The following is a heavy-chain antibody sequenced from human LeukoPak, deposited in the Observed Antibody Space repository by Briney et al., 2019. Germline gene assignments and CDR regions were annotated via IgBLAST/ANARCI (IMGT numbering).Heavy chain of an antibody. CDR3: AKSLGTVVVTANFDY. V-gene: IGHV3-23*01. CDR2: ISGSGGST. Sequence: GGSLRLSCAASGFTFSSYSMNWVRQAPGKGLEWVSAISGSGGSTYYADSVKGRFTISRDNSKNTLYLHVNSLRPEDTAVYYCAKSLGTVVVTANFDYWGQGTLVSVSS. J-gene: IGHJ4*02. CDR1: GFTFSSYS. D-gene: IGHD2-21*02.